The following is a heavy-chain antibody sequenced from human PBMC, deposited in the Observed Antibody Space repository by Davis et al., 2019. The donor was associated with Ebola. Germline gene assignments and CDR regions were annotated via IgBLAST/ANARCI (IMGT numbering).Heavy chain of an antibody. Sequence: AASVKVSCKASGYTFTSYGISWVRQAPGQGLEWMGWISAYNGNTNYAQKLQGRVTMTTDTSTSTAYMELSSLRSEDTAVYYCARDRCSSTSCYYYYGMDVWGQGTTVTVSS. V-gene: IGHV1-18*01. CDR3: ARDRCSSTSCYYYYGMDV. CDR2: ISAYNGNT. D-gene: IGHD2-2*01. CDR1: GYTFTSYG. J-gene: IGHJ6*02.